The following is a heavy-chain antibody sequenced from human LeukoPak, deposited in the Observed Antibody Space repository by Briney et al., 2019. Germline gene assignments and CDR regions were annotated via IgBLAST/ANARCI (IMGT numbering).Heavy chain of an antibody. CDR1: GGTFSKYA. CDR2: ITPTYGLV. CDR3: ATGTNGLYGSNRFQGYFDD. D-gene: IGHD6-13*01. J-gene: IGHJ4*02. Sequence: ASVKVSCQASGGTFSKYAISWVRQAPGQGLEWMGGITPTYGLVHYAQKFQGRVTLTTDTSTGTADLEMNSLTFEDTAVYYCATGTNGLYGSNRFQGYFDDWGQGTLVTVLS. V-gene: IGHV1-69*10.